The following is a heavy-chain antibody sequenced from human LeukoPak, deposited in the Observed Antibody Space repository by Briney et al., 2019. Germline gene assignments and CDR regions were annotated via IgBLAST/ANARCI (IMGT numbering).Heavy chain of an antibody. CDR2: ISYDGSNK. V-gene: IGHV3-30*05. CDR3: ARGYGGNSQAFDY. J-gene: IGHJ4*02. CDR1: GFTFSSYG. Sequence: GGSLRLSCAASGFTFSSYGMHWVRQAPGKGLEWVALISYDGSNKYYADSVKGRFTISRDNSKNTLYLQMNSLRAEDTAVYYCARGYGGNSQAFDYWGQGTLVTVSS. D-gene: IGHD4-23*01.